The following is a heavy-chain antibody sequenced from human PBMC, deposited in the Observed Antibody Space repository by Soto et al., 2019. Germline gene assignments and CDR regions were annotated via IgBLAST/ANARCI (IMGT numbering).Heavy chain of an antibody. Sequence: ASVQGSCKASGYTFTGYYMHWVRQAPGQGLEWMGWINPNSGGTNYAQKFQGWVTMTRDTSISTAYMELSRLRSDDTAVYYCARGLPAAIRHLYYYYGMDVWGQGTTVTVS. CDR3: ARGLPAAIRHLYYYYGMDV. D-gene: IGHD2-2*01. CDR1: GYTFTGYY. J-gene: IGHJ6*02. V-gene: IGHV1-2*04. CDR2: INPNSGGT.